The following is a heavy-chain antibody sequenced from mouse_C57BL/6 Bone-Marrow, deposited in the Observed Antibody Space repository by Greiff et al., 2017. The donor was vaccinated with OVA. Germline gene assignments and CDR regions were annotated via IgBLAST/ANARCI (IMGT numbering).Heavy chain of an antibody. V-gene: IGHV14-4*01. Sequence: VQLKESGAELVRPGASVKLSCTASGFNIKDDYMHWVKQRPEQGLEWIGWIDPENGDTEYASKFQGKATITADTSSNTAYLQLSSLTSEDTAVYYCTSYDDEKETWIAYWGQGTLVTVSA. CDR2: IDPENGDT. CDR3: TSYDDEKETWIAY. CDR1: GFNIKDDY. D-gene: IGHD2-4*01. J-gene: IGHJ3*01.